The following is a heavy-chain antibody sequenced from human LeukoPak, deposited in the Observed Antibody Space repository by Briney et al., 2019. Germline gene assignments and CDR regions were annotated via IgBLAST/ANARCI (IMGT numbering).Heavy chain of an antibody. CDR2: IYYSGST. Sequence: SETLSLTCTVSGGSISDYYWSWIRQPPGKGLEWIGYIYYSGSTNYNPSLKSRVSISVDTSKSQFSLKLSSVTAADTAVYYCARAKDDYRAFYYYYGMDVWGQGTTVTVSS. CDR1: GGSISDYY. D-gene: IGHD4-11*01. J-gene: IGHJ6*02. V-gene: IGHV4-59*08. CDR3: ARAKDDYRAFYYYYGMDV.